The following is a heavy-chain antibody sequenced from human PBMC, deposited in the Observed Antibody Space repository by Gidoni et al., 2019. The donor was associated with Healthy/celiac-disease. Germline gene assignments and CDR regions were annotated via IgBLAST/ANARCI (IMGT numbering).Heavy chain of an antibody. J-gene: IGHJ5*02. CDR1: GFTFSSYA. CDR3: AKSGLRYCSGGSCPGRRINWFDP. V-gene: IGHV3-23*01. Sequence: EVQLLESGGGLVQPGGSLRLSCAASGFTFSSYAMRWVRQAPGKGLEWVSAISGSGGSTYYADSVKGRFTISRDNSKNTLYLQMNNLRAEDTAVYYCAKSGLRYCSGGSCPGRRINWFDPWGQGTLVTVSS. D-gene: IGHD2-15*01. CDR2: ISGSGGST.